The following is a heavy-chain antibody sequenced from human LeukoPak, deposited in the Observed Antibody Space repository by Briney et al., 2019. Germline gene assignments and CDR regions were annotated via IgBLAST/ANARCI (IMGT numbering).Heavy chain of an antibody. J-gene: IGHJ4*02. Sequence: PGGSLRLSCAASGFTFSSYSMNWVRQAPGKGLEWVSSISSSSSYIYYADSVKGRFTISRDNAKNSLYLQMNSLRAEDTAVYYCARDYGAYCSGGSCSGLDYWGQGTLVTVSS. CDR2: ISSSSSYI. CDR1: GFTFSSYS. D-gene: IGHD2-15*01. V-gene: IGHV3-21*01. CDR3: ARDYGAYCSGGSCSGLDY.